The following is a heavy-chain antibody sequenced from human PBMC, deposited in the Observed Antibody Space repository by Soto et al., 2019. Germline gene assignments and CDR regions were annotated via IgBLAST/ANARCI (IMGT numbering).Heavy chain of an antibody. Sequence: PSETLSLTCTVSGGSISSGGYYWSWIRQHPGKGLEWIGYIYYSGSTYYNPSLKSRVTISVDTSKNQFSLKLSSVTAADTAVYYCARESRRGSSSWYYYYYGMDVWGQGTTVTSP. CDR3: ARESRRGSSSWYYYYYGMDV. CDR2: IYYSGST. CDR1: GGSISSGGYY. V-gene: IGHV4-31*03. J-gene: IGHJ6*02. D-gene: IGHD6-13*01.